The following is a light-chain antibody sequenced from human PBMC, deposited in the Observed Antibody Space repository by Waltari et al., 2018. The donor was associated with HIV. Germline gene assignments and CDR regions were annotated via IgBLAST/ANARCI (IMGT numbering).Light chain of an antibody. CDR2: GAF. Sequence: DIQMTQSQSSLSASIGDTVTIPCRASQAISNSVSWFQLQPGKAPKLLVHGAFILQRGVPSRFSGSGSGTEYTLTITGLQAEDFATYFCQQYYGVPLTFGGGTRVDI. J-gene: IGKJ4*01. CDR3: QQYYGVPLT. V-gene: IGKV1-NL1*01. CDR1: QAISNS.